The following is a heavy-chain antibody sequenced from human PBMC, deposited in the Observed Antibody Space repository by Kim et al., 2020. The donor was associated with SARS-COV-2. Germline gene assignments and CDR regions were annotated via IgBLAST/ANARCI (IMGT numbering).Heavy chain of an antibody. CDR2: ISYDGSNK. D-gene: IGHD2-15*01. Sequence: GGSLRLSCAASGFTFSSYGMHWVRQAPGKGLEWVAVISYDGSNKYYADSVKGRFTISRDNSKNTLYLQMNSLRAEDTAVYYCAKARISRVYYYYGMDVWGQGTTVTVSS. J-gene: IGHJ6*02. CDR1: GFTFSSYG. CDR3: AKARISRVYYYYGMDV. V-gene: IGHV3-30*18.